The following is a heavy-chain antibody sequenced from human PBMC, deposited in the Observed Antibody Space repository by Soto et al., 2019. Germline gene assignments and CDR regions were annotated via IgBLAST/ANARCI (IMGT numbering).Heavy chain of an antibody. Sequence: PSETLSLTCCVSGGAINNRTYYWGWIRQPPGKGLEWVGTFYDGNTYHNPSLRSRITIAVDTSKNQFSLKLNSVAAADTAFYYCATTRGLAVGGSFDYWGQGMLVTVSS. V-gene: IGHV4-39*01. CDR3: ATTRGLAVGGSFDY. D-gene: IGHD3-10*01. CDR1: GGAINNRTYY. J-gene: IGHJ4*02. CDR2: FYDGNT.